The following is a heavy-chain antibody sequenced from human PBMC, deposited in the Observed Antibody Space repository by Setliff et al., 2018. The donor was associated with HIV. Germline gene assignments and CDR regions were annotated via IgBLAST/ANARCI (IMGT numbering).Heavy chain of an antibody. CDR3: AGYTTAWFAPY. Sequence: SETLSLTCTVSGDFFSSDYYWGWIRQSPGKGLEYIGYIYYNGGTNYNPSLKSRVTISLDTSKNQFSLSLRSVTVADTAIYYCAGYTTAWFAPYWGQGTTVTVSS. J-gene: IGHJ6*02. D-gene: IGHD6-19*01. CDR2: IYYNGGT. CDR1: GDFFSSDYY. V-gene: IGHV4-61*01.